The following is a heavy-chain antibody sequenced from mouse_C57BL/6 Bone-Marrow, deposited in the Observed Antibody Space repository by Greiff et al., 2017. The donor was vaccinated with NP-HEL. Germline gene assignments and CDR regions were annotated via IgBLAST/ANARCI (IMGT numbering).Heavy chain of an antibody. CDR1: GFTFSDYY. Sequence: EVKLMESEGGLVQPGSSMKLSCTASGFTFSDYYMAWVRQVPEKGLEWVANINYDGSSTYYLDSLKSRFIISRDNAKNILYLQMSSLKSEDTATYYCAREGGLRRRTYAMDYWGQGTSVIVSS. D-gene: IGHD2-4*01. V-gene: IGHV5-16*01. J-gene: IGHJ4*01. CDR2: INYDGSST. CDR3: AREGGLRRRTYAMDY.